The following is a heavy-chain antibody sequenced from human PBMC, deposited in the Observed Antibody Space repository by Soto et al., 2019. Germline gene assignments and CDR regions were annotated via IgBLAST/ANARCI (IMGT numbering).Heavy chain of an antibody. Sequence: GGSLRLSCAASGFTVSSNYMTWVRQAPGKGLGWVSVIYSGGRTYYADSVKGRFTISRDNSKNTLYLQMNSLRAEDTAVYYCARGIPRGYRYGSYYFDYWGQGTLVTVSS. V-gene: IGHV3-53*01. D-gene: IGHD5-18*01. CDR2: IYSGGRT. CDR1: GFTVSSNY. J-gene: IGHJ4*02. CDR3: ARGIPRGYRYGSYYFDY.